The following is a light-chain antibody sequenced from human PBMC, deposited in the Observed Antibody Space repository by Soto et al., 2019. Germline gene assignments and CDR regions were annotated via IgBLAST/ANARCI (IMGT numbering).Light chain of an antibody. CDR3: HNNSTVVFT. J-gene: IGKJ4*01. CDR2: KAS. Sequence: DIQMTQSPSTLAASVGDRVTITCRASQSINIWLAWYQQKPGKAPKLLINKASRMQSGVPSRFSGSGSGTEFTLTISGLQPDEFATYYCHNNSTVVFTFGGGTRVEIK. V-gene: IGKV1-5*03. CDR1: QSINIW.